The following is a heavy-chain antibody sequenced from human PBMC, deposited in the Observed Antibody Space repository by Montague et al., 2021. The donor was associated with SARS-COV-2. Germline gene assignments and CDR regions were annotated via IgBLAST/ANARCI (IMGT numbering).Heavy chain of an antibody. Sequence: SETLSLTCTVSGDSMTYFYWSRIRQTPEKGLGWIGYIFYRGTTKYNPSLESRVTITVDTSKDQFYLKLNSVTAADTAVYYCARGATRTFDYWGQGTRVTVSS. CDR1: GDSMTYFY. D-gene: IGHD1-1*01. CDR2: IFYRGTT. CDR3: ARGATRTFDY. J-gene: IGHJ4*02. V-gene: IGHV4-59*01.